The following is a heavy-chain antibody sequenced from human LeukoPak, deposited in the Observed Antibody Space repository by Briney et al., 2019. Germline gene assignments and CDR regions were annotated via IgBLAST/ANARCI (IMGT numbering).Heavy chain of an antibody. J-gene: IGHJ4*02. D-gene: IGHD3-10*01. V-gene: IGHV3-11*01. Sequence: GGSLRLSCAASGFTFSDYYMSWIRQAPGKGLEWVSYISSSGSTIYYADSVKGRFTISRDNSKNTLYLQMNSLRAEDTAVYYCARESYVYGSGRYIDYWGQGTLVTVSS. CDR2: ISSSGSTI. CDR3: ARESYVYGSGRYIDY. CDR1: GFTFSDYY.